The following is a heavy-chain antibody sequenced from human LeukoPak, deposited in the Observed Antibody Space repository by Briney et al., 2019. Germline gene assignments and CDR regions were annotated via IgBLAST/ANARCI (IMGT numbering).Heavy chain of an antibody. Sequence: ASVKVSCKASGYTFTVYHMHWLRQAPGQGLEWMGWINPNSGGTNYAQKLQGRVTMTRDTSISTAYMELSSLRSDDTAVYYCGLVTSGNWWFDPWGQGTLVTVSS. J-gene: IGHJ5*02. V-gene: IGHV1-2*02. D-gene: IGHD2-21*02. CDR3: GLVTSGNWWFDP. CDR2: INPNSGGT. CDR1: GYTFTVYH.